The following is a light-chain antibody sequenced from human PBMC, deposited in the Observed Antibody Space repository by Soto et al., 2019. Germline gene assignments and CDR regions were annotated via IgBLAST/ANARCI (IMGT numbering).Light chain of an antibody. J-gene: IGLJ1*01. CDR2: EVS. Sequence: QSALTQPPSVSGSPGQSVTISCTGTSSDVGAYNRVSWYQQSPGTAPKLMIYEVSDRPSGVPDRFSGSKSGNTASLTISGLQAEDEADYYCCSHSSSNSFVFGPGTKLTVL. V-gene: IGLV2-18*02. CDR1: SSDVGAYNR. CDR3: CSHSSSNSFV.